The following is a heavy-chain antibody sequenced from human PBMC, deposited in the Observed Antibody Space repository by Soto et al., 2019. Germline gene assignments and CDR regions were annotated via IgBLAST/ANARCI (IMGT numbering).Heavy chain of an antibody. V-gene: IGHV4-59*01. CDR2: IYYSGST. CDR3: ARGRGGWFINQLLNAFDI. Sequence: SETLSLTCTVSGGSISSYYWSWIRQPPGKGLEWIGYIYYSGSTNYNPSIKSRVTISVDTSKNQFSLKLSSVTAADTAVYYCARGRGGWFINQLLNAFDIWGQGTMVTVSS. J-gene: IGHJ3*02. CDR1: GGSISSYY. D-gene: IGHD2-2*01.